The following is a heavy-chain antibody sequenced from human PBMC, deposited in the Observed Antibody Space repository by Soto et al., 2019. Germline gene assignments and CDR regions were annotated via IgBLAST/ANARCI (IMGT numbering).Heavy chain of an antibody. J-gene: IGHJ6*02. CDR2: ITGSGSTI. CDR3: ARTLGPHTSTYVDYYYGLDV. CDR1: GFTFSDYY. V-gene: IGHV3-11*01. D-gene: IGHD2-2*01. Sequence: GGSLRLSCAGSGFTFSDYYMSWIRQAPGKGLEWVSYITGSGSTIFYADSVRGRFTISRDNTKNSVSLQMNSLRGEDTAVYYCARTLGPHTSTYVDYYYGLDVWGQGTSVTVSS.